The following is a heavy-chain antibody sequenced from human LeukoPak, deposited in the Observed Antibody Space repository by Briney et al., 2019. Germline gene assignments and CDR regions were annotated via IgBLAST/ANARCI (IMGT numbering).Heavy chain of an antibody. V-gene: IGHV3-23*01. D-gene: IGHD3-3*01. CDR2: ISAGGGST. CDR1: GFTFSSYA. J-gene: IGHJ3*02. CDR3: ARGSDDAFDI. Sequence: GGSLRLSCAASGFTFSSYAMSWVRQAPGKGLEWVSLISAGGGSTYYADSVKGRFTISRDNAKNTLYLQMNSLRAEDTAVYYCARGSDDAFDIWGQGTMVTVYS.